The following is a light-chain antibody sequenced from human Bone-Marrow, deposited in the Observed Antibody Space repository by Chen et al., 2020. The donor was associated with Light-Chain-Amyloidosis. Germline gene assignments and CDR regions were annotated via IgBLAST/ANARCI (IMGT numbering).Light chain of an antibody. CDR2: RDT. J-gene: IGLJ2*01. V-gene: IGLV3-25*03. Sequence: SYELTQPPSVSVSPGQTARITCSGDDLPTKYAYWYQQKPGQAPVLVIHRDTERPSGISERFSVSSSGTTATLTISGVQAEDEADYHCQSADSIGTYEVIFGGGTKLTVL. CDR3: QSADSIGTYEVI. CDR1: DLPTKY.